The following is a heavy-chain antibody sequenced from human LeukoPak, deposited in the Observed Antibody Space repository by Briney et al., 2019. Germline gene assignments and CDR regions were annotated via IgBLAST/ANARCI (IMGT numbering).Heavy chain of an antibody. Sequence: PGGSLRLSCAASGFTFSSYWMSWVRQAPGKGLEWVANIKQDGSVKYYVDSVKGRFTISRDNAKNSLYLQMSSLRAEDTAVYYCARDRDSYGYDYWGQGTLVTVSS. CDR1: GFTFSSYW. J-gene: IGHJ4*02. CDR2: IKQDGSVK. D-gene: IGHD5-18*01. CDR3: ARDRDSYGYDY. V-gene: IGHV3-7*01.